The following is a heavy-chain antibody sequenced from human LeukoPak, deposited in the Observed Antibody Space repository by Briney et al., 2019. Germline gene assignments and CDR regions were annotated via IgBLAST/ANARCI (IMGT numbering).Heavy chain of an antibody. CDR3: AKEMGNHYYDGSGYSYDAFDI. CDR1: GFTFDDYA. J-gene: IGHJ3*02. D-gene: IGHD3-22*01. V-gene: IGHV3-9*03. CDR2: ISWNSGSI. Sequence: GRSLRLSCAASGFTFDDYAMHWVRQAPGKGLEWVSGISWNSGSIGYADSVKGRFTISRDNAKNSLYLQMNSLRAEDMALYYCAKEMGNHYYDGSGYSYDAFDIWGQGTMVTVSS.